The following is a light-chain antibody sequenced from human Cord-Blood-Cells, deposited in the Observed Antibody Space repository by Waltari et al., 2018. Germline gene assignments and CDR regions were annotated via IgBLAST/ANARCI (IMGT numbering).Light chain of an antibody. CDR2: AVS. V-gene: IGLV2-14*01. Sequence: QSALTQPASVSGSPGQSITISCTGTSSDVGAYNYVSWYQQHPGKAPKLMIYAVSKRPSGVSNRFSGSKSGNTSSLTISGLQAEDEADYYCSSYTSSSTYVFGTGTKVTVL. CDR1: SSDVGAYNY. J-gene: IGLJ1*01. CDR3: SSYTSSSTYV.